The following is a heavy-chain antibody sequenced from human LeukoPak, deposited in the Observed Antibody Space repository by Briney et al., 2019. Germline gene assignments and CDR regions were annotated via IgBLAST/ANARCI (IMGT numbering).Heavy chain of an antibody. CDR1: GGTFSSYA. J-gene: IGHJ4*02. CDR3: ARLSGATHGDY. V-gene: IGHV1-69*04. CDR2: IIPILGIA. Sequence: GASVKVSCKASGGTFSSYAISWVRQAPGQGLEWMGRIIPILGIANYAQKFQGRATITADKSTSTAYMELSSLRSEDTAVYYCARLSGATHGDYWGQGTLVTVSS. D-gene: IGHD1-26*01.